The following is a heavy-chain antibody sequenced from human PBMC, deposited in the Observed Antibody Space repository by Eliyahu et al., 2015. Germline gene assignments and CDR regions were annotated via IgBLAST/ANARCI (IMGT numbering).Heavy chain of an antibody. V-gene: IGHV4-4*09. D-gene: IGHD1-1*01. Sequence: QVQLQESGPGLVKPSETLSLTCTVSGDSISTYYWSWIRQTPGKGLEWIGYILFRGSPSYNPSLSSRVTMSLDTFQKQISLNLNSVTAADTAKYYCARGFRDLQHHYYGIDVWGQGTTVTVSS. J-gene: IGHJ6*02. CDR1: GDSISTYY. CDR2: ILFRGSP. CDR3: ARGFRDLQHHYYGIDV.